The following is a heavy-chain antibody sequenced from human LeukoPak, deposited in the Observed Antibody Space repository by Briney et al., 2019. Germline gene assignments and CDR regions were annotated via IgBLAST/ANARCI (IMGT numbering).Heavy chain of an antibody. J-gene: IGHJ6*03. D-gene: IGHD6-19*01. CDR1: GGSIISTSHY. CDR2: LYYSGNT. V-gene: IGHV4-39*01. Sequence: SETLSLTCTVSGGSIISTSHYWGWIRQPPGKGLEWIGSLYYSGNTYYNPSLKSRVTISVDTSKSQVSLRLSSVTAADTAVYYCARADAYYYYMDVWGKGTTVTVSS. CDR3: ARADAYYYYMDV.